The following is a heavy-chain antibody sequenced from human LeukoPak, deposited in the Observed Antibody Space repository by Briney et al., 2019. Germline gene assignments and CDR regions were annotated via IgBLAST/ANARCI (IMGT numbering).Heavy chain of an antibody. V-gene: IGHV3-74*01. CDR3: ARGRFGELLENPGPDY. CDR2: INSDGSST. J-gene: IGHJ4*02. D-gene: IGHD3-10*01. Sequence: GGSLRLSCAASGFTFSSYWMHWVRQAPGKGLVWVSRINSDGSSTSYADSVKGRFTISRDNAKNTLYLQMNSLRAEDTAVYYCARGRFGELLENPGPDYWSQGTLVTVSS. CDR1: GFTFSSYW.